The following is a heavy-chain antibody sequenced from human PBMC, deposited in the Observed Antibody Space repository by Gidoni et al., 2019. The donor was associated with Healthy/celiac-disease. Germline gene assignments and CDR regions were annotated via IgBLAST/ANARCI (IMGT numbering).Heavy chain of an antibody. D-gene: IGHD2-8*01. CDR3: ARASHYCTNGVCYANPYYYYMDV. Sequence: QVQLVQSGAEVKKPGASVKVSCKASGYTFTSSGLSWCRQAPGQVREWMGWISASNGQKNYAQKLQGRVTMTTDTSTSTAYMELRSLRSDDTAVYYCARASHYCTNGVCYANPYYYYMDVWGKGTTVTVSS. V-gene: IGHV1-18*01. CDR1: GYTFTSSG. J-gene: IGHJ6*03. CDR2: ISASNGQK.